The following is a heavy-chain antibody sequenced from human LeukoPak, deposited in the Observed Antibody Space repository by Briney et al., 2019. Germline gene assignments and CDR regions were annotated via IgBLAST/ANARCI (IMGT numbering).Heavy chain of an antibody. V-gene: IGHV3-48*01. J-gene: IGHJ6*02. CDR2: ISSSSTI. CDR1: GFTFSSYS. CDR3: ARGGYAYGMDV. D-gene: IGHD1-1*01. Sequence: PGRSLRLSCAASGFTFSSYSMTWVRQAPGKGLEWVSYISSSSTIYYADSVKGRFTISRDNAKNSLYLQMNSLRAEDTAVYYCARGGYAYGMDVWGQGTTVTVSS.